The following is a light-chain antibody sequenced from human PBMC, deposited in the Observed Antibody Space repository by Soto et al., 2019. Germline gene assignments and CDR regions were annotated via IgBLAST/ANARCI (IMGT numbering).Light chain of an antibody. V-gene: IGLV1-40*01. CDR3: QSYGSRLNGYV. CDR2: SSV. Sequence: QSVLTQPPSVSGAPGQGVTISCTGSSSNIGAGYDVHWYQQLPRTAPKLLIYSSVNRPSGVPDRFSASKSGTSASLAITGLRPEEEADYYCQSYGSRLNGYVFGTGTKVTVL. CDR1: SSNIGAGYD. J-gene: IGLJ1*01.